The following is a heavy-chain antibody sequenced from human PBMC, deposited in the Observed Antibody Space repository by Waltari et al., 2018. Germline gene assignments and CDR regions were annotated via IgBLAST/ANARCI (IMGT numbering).Heavy chain of an antibody. V-gene: IGHV3-74*01. D-gene: IGHD4-17*01. CDR3: ATGDSHAFDM. Sequence: EVQLVESGGGLVQFGGSLRLSCAASGFTFSSSYMHWVRHTPGKGLVWVSRINGYGTSTTYADSVKGRFTTSRDNARNTLHLQMNSLRVEDTAVYYCATGDSHAFDMWGQGTLVIVSS. CDR2: INGYGTST. CDR1: GFTFSSSY. J-gene: IGHJ3*02.